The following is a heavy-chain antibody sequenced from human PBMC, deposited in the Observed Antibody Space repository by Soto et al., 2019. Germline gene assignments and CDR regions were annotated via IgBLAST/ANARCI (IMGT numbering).Heavy chain of an antibody. D-gene: IGHD7-27*01. CDR1: GFTFSTYC. CDR2: ITNSGGST. J-gene: IGHJ3*02. CDR3: AKTINWVDAFDI. Sequence: GGSLRLSCAASGFTFSTYCMSWVRQAPGKGLEWVSTITNSGGSTYYADSVKGRLTISRDNSKNTLYLQMNSLRAEDTAVCYCAKTINWVDAFDIWGQGTMVTVSS. V-gene: IGHV3-23*01.